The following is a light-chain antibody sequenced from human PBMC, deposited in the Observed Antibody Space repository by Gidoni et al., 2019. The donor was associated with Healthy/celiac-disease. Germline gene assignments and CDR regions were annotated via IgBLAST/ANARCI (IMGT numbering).Light chain of an antibody. CDR2: GAS. V-gene: IGKV3-15*01. CDR3: QQYNNWPPVT. Sequence: EIVMTQSPATLAVSPGERATISCRTSQSVSSNLAWYQQKPGQAPRLLIYGASTRATGIPARVSGSGSGTELTLTISSLQSEDFAVYYCQQYNNWPPVTFGQGTKVEI. CDR1: QSVSSN. J-gene: IGKJ1*01.